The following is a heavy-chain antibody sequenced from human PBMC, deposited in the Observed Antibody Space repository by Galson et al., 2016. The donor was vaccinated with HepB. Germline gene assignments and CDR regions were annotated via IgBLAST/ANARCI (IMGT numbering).Heavy chain of an antibody. D-gene: IGHD5-18*01. J-gene: IGHJ6*02. V-gene: IGHV6-1*01. Sequence: CAISGDSVTSDNTCWNWIRQSPSRGLEWFGRTYYRSQWFNEYAVSVKSRITINSDTSRNQFSLQLDSVTPDDTAAYFCTRGYMHTGMNVWGQGTTVTVSS. CDR3: TRGYMHTGMNV. CDR2: TYYRSQWFN. CDR1: GDSVTSDNTC.